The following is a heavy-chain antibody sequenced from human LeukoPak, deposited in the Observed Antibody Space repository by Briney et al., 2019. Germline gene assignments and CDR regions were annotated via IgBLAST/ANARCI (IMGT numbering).Heavy chain of an antibody. Sequence: GESLRISCKGSGYSFTSYWISWVRQMPGKGLEWMGRIDPSDSYTNYSPSFQGHVTISADKSISTAYLQWSSLKASDTAMYYCARFLVGYSGYDPSKGDDYCGQGTLVTVSS. CDR2: IDPSDSYT. CDR1: GYSFTSYW. CDR3: ARFLVGYSGYDPSKGDDY. J-gene: IGHJ4*02. V-gene: IGHV5-10-1*01. D-gene: IGHD5-12*01.